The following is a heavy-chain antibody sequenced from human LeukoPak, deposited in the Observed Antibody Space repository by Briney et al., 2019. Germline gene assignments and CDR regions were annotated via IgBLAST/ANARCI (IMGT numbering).Heavy chain of an antibody. CDR3: ATLGVGIEGVWGANWFDP. CDR2: FDPEDGET. Sequence: ASVKVSCKASGYTFSSYYMHWVRQAPGKGLEWMGGFDPEDGETIYAQKFQGRVTMTEDTSTDTAYTELSSLRSEDTAVYYCATLGVGIEGVWGANWFDPWGQGTLVTVSS. V-gene: IGHV1-24*01. J-gene: IGHJ5*02. CDR1: GYTFSSYY. D-gene: IGHD3-16*01.